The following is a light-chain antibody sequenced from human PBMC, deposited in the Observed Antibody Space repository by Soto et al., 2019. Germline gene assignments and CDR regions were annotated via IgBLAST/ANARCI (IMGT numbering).Light chain of an antibody. V-gene: IGLV2-14*01. J-gene: IGLJ1*01. CDR1: SSDVGGYNY. Sequence: QSALTQPASVSGSPGQSITISCTGTSSDVGGYNYVSWYQQHPGKAPKLMIYEVSNRPSGISNRFSGSKSGNTASLTISGLQAEDEAAYYCSSYTSSSIDYVFGTGPKVTVL. CDR3: SSYTSSSIDYV. CDR2: EVS.